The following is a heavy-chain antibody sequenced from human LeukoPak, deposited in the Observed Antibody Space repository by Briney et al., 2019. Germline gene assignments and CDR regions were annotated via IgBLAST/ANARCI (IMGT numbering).Heavy chain of an antibody. CDR3: ARFRYSSGRFDY. V-gene: IGHV4-39*01. CDR2: IYYGGTT. D-gene: IGHD6-19*01. J-gene: IGHJ4*02. CDR1: GGSITTTTSY. Sequence: SETLSLTCTVSGGSITTTTSYWGWIRQPPGKGLEWIGSIYYGGTTFYNPSLKSRVTISVDTSKNQFSLNLSSVTATDTAVYYCARFRYSSGRFDYWGQGMLVTVSS.